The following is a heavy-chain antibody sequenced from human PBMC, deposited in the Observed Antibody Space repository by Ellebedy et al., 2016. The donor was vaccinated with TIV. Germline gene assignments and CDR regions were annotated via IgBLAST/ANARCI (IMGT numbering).Heavy chain of an antibody. Sequence: GGSLRLSXAASGFTFSSYSMNWVRQAPGKGLEWVSSISSSSSYIYYADSVKGRFTISRDNAKNSLYLQMNSLRAEGPAVYYCARAPRGTVTTWIDYWGQGTLVTVSS. D-gene: IGHD4-17*01. CDR3: ARAPRGTVTTWIDY. J-gene: IGHJ4*02. CDR2: ISSSSSYI. CDR1: GFTFSSYS. V-gene: IGHV3-21*01.